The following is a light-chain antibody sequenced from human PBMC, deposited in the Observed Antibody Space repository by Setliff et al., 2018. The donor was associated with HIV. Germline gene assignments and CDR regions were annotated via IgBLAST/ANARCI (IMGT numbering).Light chain of an antibody. CDR2: DVV. J-gene: IGLJ2*01. CDR1: SSDVGGYYY. V-gene: IGLV2-11*01. CDR3: CSYAGEHTYVI. Sequence: QSALTQPRSVSGSPGQSVTISCTGTSSDVGGYYYVSWYQHHPGRVPKLLIYDVVKRPSGVPDRFSGSKSGNTASLTISGLQAEDEADYHRCSYAGEHTYVIFGGGTKVTVL.